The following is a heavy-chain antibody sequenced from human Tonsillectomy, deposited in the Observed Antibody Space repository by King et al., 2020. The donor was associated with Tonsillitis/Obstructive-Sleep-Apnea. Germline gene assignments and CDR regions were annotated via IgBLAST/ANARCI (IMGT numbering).Heavy chain of an antibody. CDR1: GFTFSDYY. J-gene: IGHJ4*02. CDR2: ISSSGRAI. D-gene: IGHD5-18*01. Sequence: QLQESGGGLVKPGGSLRLACAASGFTFSDYYMSWIRQAPGKGLEWVSYISSSGRAIYYADSVKGRFTISRDNAKNLLYLQMNSLRAADTAVYYCARLSDTAMVYYSDYWGQGTLITVSS. V-gene: IGHV3-11*01. CDR3: ARLSDTAMVYYSDY.